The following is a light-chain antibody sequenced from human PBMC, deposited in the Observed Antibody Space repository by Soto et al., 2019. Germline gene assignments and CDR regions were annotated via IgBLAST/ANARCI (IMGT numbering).Light chain of an antibody. V-gene: IGKV3-20*01. CDR3: QQYGRSPFT. CDR1: QSVSSSY. Sequence: EFVLTQSPGTLSLSPGERATLSCRASQSVSSSYLAWYQQKPGQAPRLLIYGASSRATGIPDRFSGSGSGTKFTPTISRLEPEDLAVYYCQQYGRSPFTFGPGTKVDIK. CDR2: GAS. J-gene: IGKJ3*01.